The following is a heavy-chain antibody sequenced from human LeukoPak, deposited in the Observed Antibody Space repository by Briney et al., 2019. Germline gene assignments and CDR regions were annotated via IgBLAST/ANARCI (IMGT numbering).Heavy chain of an antibody. D-gene: IGHD4-17*01. Sequence: GGSLRLSCAASGFTFSSYAMSWVRQAPGKGLEWVSAISGSGGSTYYADSVKGRFTISRDNSKNTLYLQMNSLRAEDTAVYYCAKRHLRFYGDYVYYGMDVWGQGTTVTVSS. CDR2: ISGSGGST. CDR3: AKRHLRFYGDYVYYGMDV. J-gene: IGHJ6*02. V-gene: IGHV3-23*01. CDR1: GFTFSSYA.